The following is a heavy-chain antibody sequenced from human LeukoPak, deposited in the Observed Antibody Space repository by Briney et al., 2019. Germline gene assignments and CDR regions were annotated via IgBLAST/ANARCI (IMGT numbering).Heavy chain of an antibody. CDR2: ISTSGSTI. Sequence: GGSLRLSCTASGFIFSDYYMSWIRQAPGKGLEWVTYISTSGSTIYYADSVKGRFTISRDNAKNSLYLQMNSLGAEGTAVYYCAKSVVAATPYYFDYWGQGTLVTVSS. D-gene: IGHD2-15*01. V-gene: IGHV3-11*01. CDR3: AKSVVAATPYYFDY. CDR1: GFIFSDYY. J-gene: IGHJ4*02.